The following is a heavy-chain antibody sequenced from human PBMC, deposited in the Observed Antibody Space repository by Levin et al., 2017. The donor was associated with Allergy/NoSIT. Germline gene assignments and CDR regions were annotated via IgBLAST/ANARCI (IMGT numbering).Heavy chain of an antibody. J-gene: IGHJ4*02. CDR2: MNPNSGNT. V-gene: IGHV1-8*01. D-gene: IGHD3-10*01. CDR1: GYTFTSYD. CDR3: ARGPPSYYYGSGSYSGY. Sequence: ASVKVSCKASGYTFTSYDINWVRQATGQGLEWMGWMNPNSGNTGYAQKFQGRVTMTRNTSISTAYMELSSLRSEDTAVYYCARGPPSYYYGSGSYSGYWGQGTLVTVSS.